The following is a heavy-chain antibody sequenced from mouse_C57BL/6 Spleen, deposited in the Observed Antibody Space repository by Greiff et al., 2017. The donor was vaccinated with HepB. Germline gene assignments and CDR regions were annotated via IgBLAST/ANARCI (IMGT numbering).Heavy chain of an antibody. J-gene: IGHJ2*01. CDR1: GYTFTDYY. Sequence: VHLVESGAELVRPGASVKLSCKASGYTFTDYYINWVKQRPGQGLEWIARIYPGSGNTYYNEKFKGKATLTAEKSSSTAYMQLSSLTSEDSAVYFCAGYGSSPYYFDYWGQGTTLTVSS. V-gene: IGHV1-76*01. D-gene: IGHD1-1*01. CDR2: IYPGSGNT. CDR3: AGYGSSPYYFDY.